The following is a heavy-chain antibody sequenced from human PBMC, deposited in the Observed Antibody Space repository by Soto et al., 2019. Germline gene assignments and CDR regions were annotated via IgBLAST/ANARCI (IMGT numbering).Heavy chain of an antibody. Sequence: SVKVSCKASGGTFSSYAISWVRQAPGQGLEWMGGIIPIFGTANYAQKFQGRVTITADESTSTAYMELSSLRSEDTAVYYCARRGTSYGSGSYYPITYYFDYWGQGTLVTV. V-gene: IGHV1-69*13. D-gene: IGHD3-10*01. CDR3: ARRGTSYGSGSYYPITYYFDY. CDR1: GGTFSSYA. J-gene: IGHJ4*02. CDR2: IIPIFGTA.